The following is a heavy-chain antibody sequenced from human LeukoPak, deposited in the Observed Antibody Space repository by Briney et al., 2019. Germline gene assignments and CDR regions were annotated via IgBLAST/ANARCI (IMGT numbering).Heavy chain of an antibody. V-gene: IGHV4-61*08. Sequence: KASETLSLTCTVSGGSISSGGYYWSWIRQHPGKGLEWIGYIYHSGSTYYNHSLKSRVNISVDTSKNQFSLKLSSVTAADTAVYYGARGGAARLHFQNWGQGTLVTVSS. CDR3: ARGGAARLHFQN. CDR2: IYHSGST. D-gene: IGHD6-6*01. J-gene: IGHJ1*01. CDR1: GGSISSGGYY.